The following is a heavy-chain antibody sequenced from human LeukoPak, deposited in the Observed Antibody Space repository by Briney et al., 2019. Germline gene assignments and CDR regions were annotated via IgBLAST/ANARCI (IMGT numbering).Heavy chain of an antibody. CDR3: AKGAIEAGTDFWFDP. V-gene: IGHV3-53*01. CDR1: GFSVSSNY. J-gene: IGHJ5*02. D-gene: IGHD6-19*01. Sequence: GGSLRLSCAASGFSVSSNYMSWVRQAPGKGLEWVSVIYSGGSTYYADSVKGRFTISRDNSKNTLYLQMNSLRAEDAAVYYCAKGAIEAGTDFWFDPWGQGTLVTVSS. CDR2: IYSGGST.